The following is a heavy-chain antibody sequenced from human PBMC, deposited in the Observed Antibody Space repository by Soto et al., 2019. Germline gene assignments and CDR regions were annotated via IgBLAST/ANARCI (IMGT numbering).Heavy chain of an antibody. CDR1: GGSISSYY. J-gene: IGHJ5*02. V-gene: IGHV4-59*01. CDR2: IYYSGST. CDR3: ARALYSYGPKFDP. Sequence: SETLSLTCTVSGGSISSYYWSWIRQPPGKGLEWIGYIYYSGSTNYNPSLKSRVTISVDTSKNQFSLKLGSVTAADTAVYYCARALYSYGPKFDPWGQGTLVTVSS. D-gene: IGHD5-18*01.